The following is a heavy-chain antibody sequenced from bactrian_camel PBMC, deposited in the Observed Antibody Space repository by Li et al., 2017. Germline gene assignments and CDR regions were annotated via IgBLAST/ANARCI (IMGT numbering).Heavy chain of an antibody. CDR2: LYTPSSST. D-gene: IGHD5*01. Sequence: QLVESGGGSVQAGGSLTLSCRASGISWSRNLMAWFRQTPGTGSAREGVAALYTPSSSTYYASSVEGRFTISQNNAKNTVYLQMNNLKPEDTAVYYCASRRDCAGWPRHPFDYWGQGTQVTVS. CDR3: ASRRDCAGWPRHPFDY. J-gene: IGHJ4*01. CDR1: GISWSRNL. V-gene: IGHV3S40*01.